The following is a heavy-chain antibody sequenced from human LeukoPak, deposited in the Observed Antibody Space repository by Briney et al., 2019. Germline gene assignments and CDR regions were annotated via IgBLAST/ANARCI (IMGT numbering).Heavy chain of an antibody. J-gene: IGHJ3*02. D-gene: IGHD3-22*01. CDR3: ARHMTVTYDAFDI. CDR2: IYYSGST. V-gene: IGHV4-59*08. Sequence: SETLSLTCIVSGGSTRGYYWSWIRQPPGKGLEWIGYIYYSGSTKYNPSLTSRVTISGDTSERQFSLKLSSVTAADTAAYYCARHMTVTYDAFDIWGQGTMVTVSS. CDR1: GGSTRGYY.